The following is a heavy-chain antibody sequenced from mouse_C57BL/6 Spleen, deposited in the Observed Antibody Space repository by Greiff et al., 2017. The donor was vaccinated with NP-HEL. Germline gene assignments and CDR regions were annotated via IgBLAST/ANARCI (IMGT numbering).Heavy chain of an antibody. V-gene: IGHV3-8*01. Sequence: EVKLVESGPGLAKPSQTLSLTCSVTGYSITSDYWNWIRKFPGNKLEYMGYISYSGSTYYNPSLKSRISITRDTSKNQYYLQLNSVTTEDTATYYCARYSGYSSTPSYWYFDVWGTGTTVTVSS. J-gene: IGHJ1*03. D-gene: IGHD2-3*01. CDR3: ARYSGYSSTPSYWYFDV. CDR2: ISYSGST. CDR1: GYSITSDY.